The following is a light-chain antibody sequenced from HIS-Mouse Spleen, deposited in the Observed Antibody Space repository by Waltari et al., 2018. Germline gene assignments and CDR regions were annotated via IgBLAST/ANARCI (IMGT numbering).Light chain of an antibody. V-gene: IGLV6-57*04. CDR3: QSYDSSNRV. CDR1: SGSIASNY. J-gene: IGLJ3*02. CDR2: EDN. Sequence: NFMLTQPHSVSESPGKTVTISCTRSSGSIASNYVQWYQQRPGSAPTTVIYEDNQRPPGVPARFSGSIDSSSNSASLTISGLKTEDEADYYCQSYDSSNRVFGGGTKLTVL.